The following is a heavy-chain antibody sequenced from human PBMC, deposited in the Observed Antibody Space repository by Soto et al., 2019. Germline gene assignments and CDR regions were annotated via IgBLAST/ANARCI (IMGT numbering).Heavy chain of an antibody. Sequence: SVKVSCKASGGTFSSYAISWVRQAPGQGLEWMGGIIPIFGTANYAQKFQGRVTITADESTSTAYMELSSLRSEDTAVYYCARVAIHPDAFDIWGQGTMVTVSS. J-gene: IGHJ3*02. V-gene: IGHV1-69*13. CDR2: IIPIFGTA. CDR1: GGTFSSYA. D-gene: IGHD2-2*01. CDR3: ARVAIHPDAFDI.